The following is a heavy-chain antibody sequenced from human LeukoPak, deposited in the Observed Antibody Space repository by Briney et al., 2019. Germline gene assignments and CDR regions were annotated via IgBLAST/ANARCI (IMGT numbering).Heavy chain of an antibody. J-gene: IGHJ5*02. CDR1: GFTFSSYS. V-gene: IGHV4-39*07. D-gene: IGHD3-10*01. Sequence: GSLRLSCAASGFTFSSYSMNWVRQPPGKGLEWIGSIYYSGSTYYNPSLKSRVTISVDTSKNQFSLKLSSVTAADTAVYYCARDLLLSSVFDPWGQGTLVTVSS. CDR2: IYYSGST. CDR3: ARDLLLSSVFDP.